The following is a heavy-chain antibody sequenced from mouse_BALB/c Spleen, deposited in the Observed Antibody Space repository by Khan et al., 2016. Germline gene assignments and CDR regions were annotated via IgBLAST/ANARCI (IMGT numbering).Heavy chain of an antibody. CDR1: GYSITSDYA. CDR2: ITYSGST. J-gene: IGHJ3*01. D-gene: IGHD1-1*01. V-gene: IGHV3-2*02. CDR3: ARDYYGSSFVDY. Sequence: EVQLQESGPGLVKPSQSLSLTCSVTGYSITSDYAWNWPRQFPGSKLEWMGYITYSGSTSYNPSLKSRISITRDTSKNQFFLQLNSVTTEDTATYYCARDYYGSSFVDYWGQGTLVTVSA.